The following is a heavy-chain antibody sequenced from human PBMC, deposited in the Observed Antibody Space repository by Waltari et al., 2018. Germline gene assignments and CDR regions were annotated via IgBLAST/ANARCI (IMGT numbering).Heavy chain of an antibody. V-gene: IGHV4-4*02. CDR1: GGSISSSNW. Sequence: QVQLQESGPGLVKPSGTLSLTCAVSGGSISSSNWWSWVRQPPGKGLEWIGGIYHSGSTNYNPSLKSRVTISVDKSKTQFSLKLSSVTAADTAVYYCASWVVRVFSWFDPWGQGTLVTVSS. CDR3: ASWVVRVFSWFDP. D-gene: IGHD6-19*01. J-gene: IGHJ5*02. CDR2: IYHSGST.